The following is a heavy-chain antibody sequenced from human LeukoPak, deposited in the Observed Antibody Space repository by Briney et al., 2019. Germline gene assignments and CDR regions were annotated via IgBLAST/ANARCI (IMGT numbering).Heavy chain of an antibody. Sequence: AGGSLRPSCAASGFTFSSYSMNWVRQAPGKGLEWVSYISSGSSTIYYPDSVKGRFTISRDNAKNSLYLQMSSLRDEDTAVYYCARTDYYDKSIDYWGQGTLVTVSS. D-gene: IGHD3-22*01. CDR1: GFTFSSYS. CDR2: ISSGSSTI. CDR3: ARTDYYDKSIDY. V-gene: IGHV3-48*02. J-gene: IGHJ4*02.